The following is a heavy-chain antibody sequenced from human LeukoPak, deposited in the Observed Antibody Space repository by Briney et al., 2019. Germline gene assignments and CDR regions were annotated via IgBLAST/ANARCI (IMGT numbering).Heavy chain of an antibody. J-gene: IGHJ6*03. CDR3: ARKGYSYGYYYYYCMDV. CDR2: INPNSGGT. Sequence: ASVKVSCKASGYTFTGYYMHWVRQAPGQGLEWMGRINPNSGGTNYAQKFQGRVTMTRDTSISTAYMELSRLRSDDTAVYYCARKGYSYGYYYYYCMDVWGKGTTVTVSS. CDR1: GYTFTGYY. V-gene: IGHV1-2*06. D-gene: IGHD5-18*01.